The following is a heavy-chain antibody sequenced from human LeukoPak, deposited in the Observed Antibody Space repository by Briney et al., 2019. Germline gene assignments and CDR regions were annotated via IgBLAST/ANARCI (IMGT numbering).Heavy chain of an antibody. V-gene: IGHV3-74*01. CDR3: ARTNYPYYFDY. J-gene: IGHJ4*02. CDR2: VNSDGSST. D-gene: IGHD4/OR15-4a*01. Sequence: GGSPRLSCAASGFTFSSYWMHWVRQAPGKGLVWVSHVNSDGSSTSYADSVKGRFTISRDNAKNTLYLQMNSLRAEDTAVYCCARTNYPYYFDYWGQGTLVTVSS. CDR1: GFTFSSYW.